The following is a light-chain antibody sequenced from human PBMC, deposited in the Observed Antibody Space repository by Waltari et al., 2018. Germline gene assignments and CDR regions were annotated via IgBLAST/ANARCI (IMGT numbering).Light chain of an antibody. V-gene: IGLV1-40*01. Sequence: QSVLTQPPSVSGAPGQRVTISCTGSSPKTGAGYDVHWYQQLPGTAPKFLIYGNSNRPSGVPDRFSGSKSGTSASLAITGLQAEDEADYYCQSYDSSLSIVVFGGGTKLTVL. CDR2: GNS. J-gene: IGLJ2*01. CDR1: SPKTGAGYD. CDR3: QSYDSSLSIVV.